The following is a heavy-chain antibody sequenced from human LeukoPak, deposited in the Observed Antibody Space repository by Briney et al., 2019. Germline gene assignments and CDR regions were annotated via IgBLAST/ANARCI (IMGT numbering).Heavy chain of an antibody. J-gene: IGHJ6*03. CDR3: ARLLGYYYYYMDV. D-gene: IGHD3-10*01. V-gene: IGHV5-51*01. CDR2: IYPGDSDT. CDR1: GYSFTSYW. Sequence: GESLKISCKGSGYSFTSYWIDWVRQMPGKGLEWMGIIYPGDSDTRYSPSFQGQVTISANKSISTAYLQWSSLKASDTAMYYCARLLGYYYYYMDVWGKGTTVTVSS.